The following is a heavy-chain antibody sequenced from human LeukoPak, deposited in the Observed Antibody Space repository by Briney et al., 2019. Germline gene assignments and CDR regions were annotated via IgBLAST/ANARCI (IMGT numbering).Heavy chain of an antibody. J-gene: IGHJ3*02. CDR1: GYTFTSYY. Sequence: ASVKVSCKASGYTFTSYYMHWVRHAPGQGLEWMGIINPSGGSTSYAQKFQGRVTMTRDTSTSTVYMELSSLRAEDTAVYYCAKAHLQLPDAFDIWGQGTMVTVSS. V-gene: IGHV1-46*01. CDR3: AKAHLQLPDAFDI. CDR2: INPSGGST. D-gene: IGHD2-2*01.